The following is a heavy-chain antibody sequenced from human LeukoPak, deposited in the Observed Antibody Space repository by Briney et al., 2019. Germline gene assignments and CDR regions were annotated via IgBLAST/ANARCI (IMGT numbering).Heavy chain of an antibody. V-gene: IGHV1-18*04. CDR1: GYTFTNYG. Sequence: ASVKVSCKASGYTFTNYGISWVRQAPGQGPEWMGRISADNGITHYAQKVQGRLTMTTDTSTSTAYMELRSLRSDDTAVYYCARDYDLLLGSDGFDPWGQGTLVTVSA. CDR3: ARDYDLLLGSDGFDP. D-gene: IGHD1-26*01. CDR2: ISADNGIT. J-gene: IGHJ5*02.